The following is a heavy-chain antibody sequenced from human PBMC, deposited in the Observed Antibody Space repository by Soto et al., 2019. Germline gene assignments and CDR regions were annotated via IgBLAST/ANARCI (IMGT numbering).Heavy chain of an antibody. J-gene: IGHJ4*02. CDR3: AVFGGVIGNFDY. CDR1: GGSFSGYY. V-gene: IGHV4-34*01. Sequence: SETLSLTCAVYGGSFSGYYWSWIRQPPGKGLEWIGEINHSGSTNYNPSLKSRVTISVDTSKNQFSLKLSSVTAADTAVYYCAVFGGVIGNFDYWGQGTLVTVSS. D-gene: IGHD3-16*02. CDR2: INHSGST.